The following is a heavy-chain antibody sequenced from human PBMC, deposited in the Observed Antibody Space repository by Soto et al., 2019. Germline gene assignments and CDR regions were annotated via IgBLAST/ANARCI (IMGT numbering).Heavy chain of an antibody. CDR1: GYTFTNYW. V-gene: IGHV5-51*01. CDR3: ARTIASGWRDAFDI. CDR2: IYPGDSDT. Sequence: PGESLKISCEGSGYTFTNYWIGWVRQMPGKGLEWMGIIYPGDSDTRYSPSFEGQVTISGDKSITTAYLQWSSLKASDTAMYYCARTIASGWRDAFDIWGQGTKVTVSS. J-gene: IGHJ3*02. D-gene: IGHD6-19*01.